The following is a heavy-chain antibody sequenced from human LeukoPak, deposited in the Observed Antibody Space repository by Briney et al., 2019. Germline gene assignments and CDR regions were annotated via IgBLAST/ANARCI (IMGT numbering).Heavy chain of an antibody. D-gene: IGHD3-10*01. J-gene: IGHJ6*03. CDR3: ARAKGIYYYYMDV. Sequence: SETLSLTCTISGGSISSNNYYWAWIRQPPGKGLEWIGSIYYSGNTYYSPSLRSRVTISVDTSKNQFSLKLSSVTAADTAVYYCARAKGIYYYYMDVWGKGTTVTISS. CDR1: GGSISSNNYY. V-gene: IGHV4-39*07. CDR2: IYYSGNT.